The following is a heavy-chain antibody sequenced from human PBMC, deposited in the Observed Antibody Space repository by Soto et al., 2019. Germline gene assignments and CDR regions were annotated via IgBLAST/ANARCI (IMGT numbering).Heavy chain of an antibody. CDR3: ARPSVDYYDSSGYIDY. CDR2: INAGNGNT. D-gene: IGHD3-22*01. J-gene: IGHJ4*02. Sequence: DSVKVSCKASGFPFSSYAVPWVRQAPGQRLEWMGWINAGNGNTKYSQKFQGRVTMTRDTSTSTVYMELSSLRSEDTAVYYCARPSVDYYDSSGYIDYWGQGTPVTVSS. V-gene: IGHV1-3*01. CDR1: GFPFSSYA.